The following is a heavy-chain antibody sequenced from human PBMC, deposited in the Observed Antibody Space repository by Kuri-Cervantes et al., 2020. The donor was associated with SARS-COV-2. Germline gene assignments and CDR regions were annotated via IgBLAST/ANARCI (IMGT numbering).Heavy chain of an antibody. CDR1: GFTFSSYW. D-gene: IGHD2-8*01. CDR3: ARAVLGAVAYFDY. CDR2: IKQDGSEK. V-gene: IGHV3-7*04. J-gene: IGHJ4*02. Sequence: GESLKISCAASGFTFSSYWMSWVRQAPGKGLEWVANIKQDGSEKYYVDSVKGRFTISRDNAKNSLYLQMNSLRAEDTAVYYCARAVLGAVAYFDYWGQGTLVTVSS.